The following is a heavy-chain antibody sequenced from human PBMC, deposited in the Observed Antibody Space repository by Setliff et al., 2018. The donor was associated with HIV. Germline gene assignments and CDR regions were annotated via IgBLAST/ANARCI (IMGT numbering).Heavy chain of an antibody. CDR2: IKSKIDGETT. Sequence: GGSLRLSCVASGFTFNNAWMNWVRQAPGKGLEWLGRIKSKIDGETTDYAAPVKGRFTIPRDDSKNTVYLHMNSLKTEDTAVYYCIWSGSSGLYYFDHWGQGTLVTVSS. CDR3: IWSGSSGLYYFDH. D-gene: IGHD3-22*01. CDR1: GFTFNNAW. V-gene: IGHV3-15*01. J-gene: IGHJ4*02.